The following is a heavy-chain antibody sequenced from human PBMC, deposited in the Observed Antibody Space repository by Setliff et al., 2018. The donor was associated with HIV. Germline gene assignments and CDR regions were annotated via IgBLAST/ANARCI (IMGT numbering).Heavy chain of an antibody. Sequence: PGESLKISCAASGFTFSSYSMNWVRQAPGKGLEWVSYISSTGPIIYYADSVKGRFTISRDNAKNSLYLQMNSLRAEDTALYYCAKLVVGFSGTSAYMDVWGKGTTVTVSS. CDR3: AKLVVGFSGTSAYMDV. CDR2: ISSTGPII. D-gene: IGHD1-26*01. V-gene: IGHV3-48*04. J-gene: IGHJ6*03. CDR1: GFTFSSYS.